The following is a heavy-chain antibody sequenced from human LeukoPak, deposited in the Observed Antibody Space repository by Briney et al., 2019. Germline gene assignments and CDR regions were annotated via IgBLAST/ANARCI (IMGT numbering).Heavy chain of an antibody. Sequence: SETLSLTCTVSGGSISSSSYYWGWVRQPPGKGLEWFGSIYYSGSIYYNPSLKSRVTMSVDTSKNQFSLKLSSVTAADTAVFYCARPKKNATDAFDIWGQGTMVTVSS. D-gene: IGHD2-15*01. V-gene: IGHV4-39*01. CDR1: GGSISSSSYY. J-gene: IGHJ3*02. CDR3: ARPKKNATDAFDI. CDR2: IYYSGSI.